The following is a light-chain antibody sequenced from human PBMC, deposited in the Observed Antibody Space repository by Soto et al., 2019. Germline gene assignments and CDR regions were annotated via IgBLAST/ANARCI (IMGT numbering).Light chain of an antibody. CDR2: EGS. Sequence: QSVLTQPASVSGSPGQSITISCTGTSSDVGSYNLVSWYQQHPGKAPKLMIYEGSKRPSGVSNRFSGSKSGNTASLTISGLQTADEADYYCCSYAGSSTFEVFGGGTKLTVL. V-gene: IGLV2-23*03. CDR3: CSYAGSSTFEV. CDR1: SSDVGSYNL. J-gene: IGLJ2*01.